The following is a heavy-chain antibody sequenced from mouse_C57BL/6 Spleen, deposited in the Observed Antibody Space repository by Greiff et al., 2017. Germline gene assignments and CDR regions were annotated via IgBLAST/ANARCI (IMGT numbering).Heavy chain of an antibody. CDR1: GFTFSSYA. V-gene: IGHV5-4*01. Sequence: EVQLQESGGGLVKPGGSLKLSCAASGFTFSSYAMSWVRQTPEKRLEWVATISDGGSYTYYPDNVKGRFTISRDNAKNNLYLQMSHLKSEDTAMYYCARNGSWFAYWGQGTLVTVSA. CDR2: ISDGGSYT. J-gene: IGHJ3*01. CDR3: ARNGSWFAY.